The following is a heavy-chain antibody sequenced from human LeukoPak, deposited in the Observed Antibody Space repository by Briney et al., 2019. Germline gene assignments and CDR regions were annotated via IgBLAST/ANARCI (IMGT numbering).Heavy chain of an antibody. Sequence: PGGSLRLSCVVSGISLTNYAMTWVRQAPGKGLEWVSYISERGGSTSYADSVKGRFTISRETSLNTLYLQMTSMRAEDTAVYFCAKRGIVIRGILVIGYHQEAYHYDYWGQGVLVTVSS. J-gene: IGHJ4*02. V-gene: IGHV3-23*01. CDR2: ISERGGST. D-gene: IGHD3-10*01. CDR3: AKRGIVIRGILVIGYHQEAYHYDY. CDR1: GISLTNYA.